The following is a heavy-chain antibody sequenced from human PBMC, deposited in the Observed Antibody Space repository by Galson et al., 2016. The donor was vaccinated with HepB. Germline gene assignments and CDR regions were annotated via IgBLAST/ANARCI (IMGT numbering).Heavy chain of an antibody. CDR3: AHGLTEWFEDFVYYYAIDV. J-gene: IGHJ6*02. Sequence: PALVKPTQTLTLTCTFSGFSLITSGIGVGWIRQPPGKALEWLAVIYWDDEKSYSPSLESRLTITQDTSKNQVVLTMTNMDLADTATYYCAHGLTEWFEDFVYYYAIDVWGPGTTVIVSS. CDR1: GFSLITSGIG. V-gene: IGHV2-5*02. CDR2: IYWDDEK. D-gene: IGHD3-10*01.